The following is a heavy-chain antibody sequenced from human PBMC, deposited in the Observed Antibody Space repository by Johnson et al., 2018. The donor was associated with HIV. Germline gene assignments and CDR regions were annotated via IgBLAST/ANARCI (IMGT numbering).Heavy chain of an antibody. Sequence: EFGGGVVQPGRSLRLSCAASGFTLSSSAMHWVRQAPGKGLEWVAVISYDGSNNYYADSVSCRFTISRDNSKHTLYLQMNSLRAEDTHVYYCARDYRYGGNSAFDIWGQGTMVTVSS. D-gene: IGHD4-23*01. V-gene: IGHV3-30*04. CDR1: GFTLSSSA. CDR2: ISYDGSNN. J-gene: IGHJ3*02. CDR3: ARDYRYGGNSAFDI.